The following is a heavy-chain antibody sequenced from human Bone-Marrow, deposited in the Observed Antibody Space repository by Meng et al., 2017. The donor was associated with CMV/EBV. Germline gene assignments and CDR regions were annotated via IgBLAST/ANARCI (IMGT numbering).Heavy chain of an antibody. CDR3: AREGSSNSRGLDY. J-gene: IGHJ4*02. CDR1: GFTFSSYG. V-gene: IGHV3-30*19. CDR2: ISYDGRTK. Sequence: GGSLRLSCAASGFTFSSYGMHWVRQAPGKGLEWVGVISYDGRTKFYADSVKGRLTLSRDNSKKILYLQLNRLRAEDTAVYYCAREGSSNSRGLDYWGQGTLVTVSS. D-gene: IGHD3-10*01.